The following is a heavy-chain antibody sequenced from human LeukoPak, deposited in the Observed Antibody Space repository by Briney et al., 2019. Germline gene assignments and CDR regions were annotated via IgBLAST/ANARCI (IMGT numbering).Heavy chain of an antibody. CDR3: ARGYYYDSSGYYLDY. J-gene: IGHJ4*02. V-gene: IGHV3-7*04. D-gene: IGHD3-22*01. CDR2: IKQDGSEK. Sequence: GGSLRLSCAASGFTFTSYTMNWVRQAPGKGLEWVANIKQDGSEKYFVDSVKGRFAMSRDNAKNSLYMQMNSLRAEDTAVYYCARGYYYDSSGYYLDYWGQGTPVTVSS. CDR1: GFTFTSYT.